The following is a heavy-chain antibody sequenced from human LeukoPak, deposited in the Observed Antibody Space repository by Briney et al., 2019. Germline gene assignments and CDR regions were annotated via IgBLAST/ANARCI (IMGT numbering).Heavy chain of an antibody. CDR1: GYTFTSYY. CDR2: INPSGGST. V-gene: IGHV1-46*01. Sequence: ASVKVSCKASGYTFTSYYMHWVRQAPGQGLEWMGIINPSGGSTSYAQKFQGRVTMTRDTSTSTVYMELSSLRSEDTAVYYCARDLYSSGWYRVCSDWGQGTLVTVSS. CDR3: ARDLYSSGWYRVCSD. J-gene: IGHJ4*02. D-gene: IGHD6-19*01.